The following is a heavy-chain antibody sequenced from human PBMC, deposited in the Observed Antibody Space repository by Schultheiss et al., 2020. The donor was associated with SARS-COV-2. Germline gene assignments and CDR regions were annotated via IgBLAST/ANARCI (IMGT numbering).Heavy chain of an antibody. CDR3: ARDYYGSGSYLDY. CDR1: GGSISSYY. CDR2: IYYSGST. J-gene: IGHJ4*02. Sequence: SETLSLTCTVSGGSISSYYWSWIRQHPGKGLEWIGYIYYSGSTYYNPSLKSLVTISVDTSKNQFSLKLSSVTAADTAVYYCARDYYGSGSYLDYWGQGTLVTVSS. V-gene: IGHV4-59*01. D-gene: IGHD3-10*01.